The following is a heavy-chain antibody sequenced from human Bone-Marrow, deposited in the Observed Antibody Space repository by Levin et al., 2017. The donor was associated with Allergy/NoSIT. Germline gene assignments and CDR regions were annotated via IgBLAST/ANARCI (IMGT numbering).Heavy chain of an antibody. D-gene: IGHD2-15*01. CDR2: IIPIFGTT. Sequence: KISCQASGGTFSTYAISWVRQAPGQGLEWMGGIIPIFGTTNYAQKFQGRVTITADTSTSTAYMELNSLISEDTAVYYCGRCYDGDSYYYDMDVWGQGTAVTVSS. CDR3: GRCYDGDSYYYDMDV. J-gene: IGHJ6*02. CDR1: GGTFSTYA. V-gene: IGHV1-69*06.